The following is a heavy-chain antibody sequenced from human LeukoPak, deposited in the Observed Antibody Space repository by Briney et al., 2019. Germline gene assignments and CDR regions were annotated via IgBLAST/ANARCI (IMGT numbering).Heavy chain of an antibody. CDR3: ARGKEMTRTSGYYSFDF. Sequence: SETLSLTCTVSIGSLNSYFWTWVRQPAGKGLEWIGRVSDTGRAYYNPSLESRVTISLDTTKNQFSLKVTSVTAADTAVYYCARGKEMTRTSGYYSFDFWGQGTLVSVSS. CDR2: VSDTGRA. J-gene: IGHJ4*02. D-gene: IGHD3-9*01. CDR1: IGSLNSYF. V-gene: IGHV4-4*07.